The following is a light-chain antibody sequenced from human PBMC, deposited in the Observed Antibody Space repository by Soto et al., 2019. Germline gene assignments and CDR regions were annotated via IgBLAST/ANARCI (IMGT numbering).Light chain of an antibody. Sequence: ITLTHAPPFLSASTLDRVSIXWRASQGISSYLAWYQQKPGKAPKLLIYAASTLQSGVPSRFSGSGSGTDFTLTISCLQSEDFATYYCQQYYSYPITFGQGTRLEIK. J-gene: IGKJ5*01. CDR1: QGISSY. V-gene: IGKV1-8*01. CDR3: QQYYSYPIT. CDR2: AAS.